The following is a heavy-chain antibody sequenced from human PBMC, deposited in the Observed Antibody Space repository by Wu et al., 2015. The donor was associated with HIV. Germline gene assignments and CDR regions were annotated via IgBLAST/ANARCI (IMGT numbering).Heavy chain of an antibody. CDR2: IIPIFGTA. V-gene: IGHV1-69*12. J-gene: IGHJ4*02. D-gene: IGHD3-22*01. CDR1: GGTFSSYA. Sequence: QVQLVQSGAEVKKPGSSVKVSCKASGGTFSSYAISWVRQAPGQGLEWMGGIIPIFGTANYAQKFQGRVTITADESTSTAYMELSSLRSEDTAVYYCARGDEGYYYDSSGQKAFDYWGQGTLVTVSS. CDR3: ARGDEGYYYDSSGQKAFDY.